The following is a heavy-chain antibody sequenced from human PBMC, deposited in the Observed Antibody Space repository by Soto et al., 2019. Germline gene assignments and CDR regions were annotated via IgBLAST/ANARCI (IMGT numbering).Heavy chain of an antibody. J-gene: IGHJ6*02. V-gene: IGHV1-2*02. CDR3: ARDRHCSSTSCYFGRSSDGLHNYYYYGMDV. CDR2: IXXXXXXT. Sequence: GASVKVSCKASGYTFTGCYMHCVRQAPGQGLEWXXXIXXXXXXTNYAQKFQGRVTMTRDTSISTAYMELSRLRSDDTAVYYCARDRHCSSTSCYFGRSSDGLHNYYYYGMDVWGQGTTVTVSS. CDR1: GYTFTGCY. D-gene: IGHD2-2*01.